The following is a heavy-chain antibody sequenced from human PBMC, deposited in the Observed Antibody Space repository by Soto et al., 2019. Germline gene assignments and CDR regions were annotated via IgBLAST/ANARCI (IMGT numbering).Heavy chain of an antibody. D-gene: IGHD2-2*01. Sequence: QVQLVQSGAEVKKPGASVKVSCKASGYTFTRYYMQWVRQAPGQGLEWMGIINLSGGSTFVAQKFQGRVTMTRDTSTSTVVMERRSLRSDDTAVYYCASGLGDCSTTSCYFGYSDYWGQGTLVTVSS. CDR3: ASGLGDCSTTSCYFGYSDY. J-gene: IGHJ4*02. V-gene: IGHV1-46*03. CDR2: INLSGGST. CDR1: GYTFTRYY.